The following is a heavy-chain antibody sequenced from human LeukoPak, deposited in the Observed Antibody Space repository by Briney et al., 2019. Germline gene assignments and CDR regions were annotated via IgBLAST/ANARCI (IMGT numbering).Heavy chain of an antibody. J-gene: IGHJ6*03. V-gene: IGHV4-31*03. CDR2: IHSNGST. Sequence: SQTLSLTCTVSGGSISSGGYYWSWIRQHPGKGLEWIGYIHSNGSTSYNPSLKSRVTISLDTSKTQFSLKLSSVTAADTAVYYCARDSNPYYYYYMDVWGKGTTVTVSS. CDR1: GGSISSGGYY. CDR3: ARDSNPYYYYYMDV. D-gene: IGHD1-14*01.